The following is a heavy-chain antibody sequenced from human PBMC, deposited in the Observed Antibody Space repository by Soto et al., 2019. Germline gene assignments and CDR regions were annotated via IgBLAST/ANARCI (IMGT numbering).Heavy chain of an antibody. J-gene: IGHJ4*02. D-gene: IGHD5-18*01. CDR1: GGSFSGYY. CDR2: INYSGST. Sequence: PSETLSLTCAVYGGSFSGYYWSWIRQPPGKGLEWIGEINYSGSTNYNPSLKSRVTISVDTSKNQFSLKLSSVTAADTAVYYCARERMDTAMVRYFDYWGQGTLVTVSS. V-gene: IGHV4-34*01. CDR3: ARERMDTAMVRYFDY.